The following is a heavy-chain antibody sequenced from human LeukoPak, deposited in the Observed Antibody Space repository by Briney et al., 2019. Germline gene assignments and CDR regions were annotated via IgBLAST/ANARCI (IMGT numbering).Heavy chain of an antibody. V-gene: IGHV3-30*18. Sequence: GGSLRVSCAASGFTFSSYGMHWVRQAPGKGLEWVAVISYDGSNKYYADSVKGRFTISRDNSKNTLYLQMNSLRAEDTAVYYCAKEMKPGYPYYFDYWGQGTLVTVSS. CDR2: ISYDGSNK. CDR1: GFTFSSYG. D-gene: IGHD5-18*01. CDR3: AKEMKPGYPYYFDY. J-gene: IGHJ4*02.